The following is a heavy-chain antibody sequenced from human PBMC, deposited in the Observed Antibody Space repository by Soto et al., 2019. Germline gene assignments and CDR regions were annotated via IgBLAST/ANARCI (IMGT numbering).Heavy chain of an antibody. D-gene: IGHD2-8*01. CDR3: ARDLNGQDSEPLWCDP. Sequence: PGRSLTVSRPASGMTFSKYALNWVRKAPGKGLEWVSAISGSGVNTYYADSVKGRFTISRENSKDTLYLQMNSLRVDDTATYFCARDLNGQDSEPLWCDPWGKGTVVTVSA. J-gene: IGHJ5*02. CDR2: ISGSGVNT. CDR1: GMTFSKYA. V-gene: IGHV3-23*01.